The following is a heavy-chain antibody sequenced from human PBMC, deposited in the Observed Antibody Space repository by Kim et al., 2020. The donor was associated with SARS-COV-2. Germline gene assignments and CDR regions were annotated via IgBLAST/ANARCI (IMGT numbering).Heavy chain of an antibody. J-gene: IGHJ4*02. V-gene: IGHV3-23*01. CDR3: AKGGASGTYAQDY. Sequence: ADSVKGRFTISRDTSKNTLYLQMNSLRAEDTAVYFCAKGGASGTYAQDYWGQGTLVTVSS. D-gene: IGHD3-10*01.